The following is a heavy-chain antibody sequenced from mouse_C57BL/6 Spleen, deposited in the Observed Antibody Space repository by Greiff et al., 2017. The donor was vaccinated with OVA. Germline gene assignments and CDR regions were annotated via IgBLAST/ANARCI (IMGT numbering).Heavy chain of an antibody. V-gene: IGHV1-74*01. CDR1: GYTFTSYW. D-gene: IGHD1-1*01. J-gene: IGHJ4*01. CDR2: IHPSDSDT. CDR3: AIGLKDGSSYSYAMDY. Sequence: QVQLQQPGAELVKPGASVKVSCKASGYTFTSYWMHWVKQRPGQGLEWIGRIHPSDSDTNYNQKFKGKATLTVDKSSSTAYMQLSSLTSEDSAVYYWAIGLKDGSSYSYAMDYWGQGTSVTVSS.